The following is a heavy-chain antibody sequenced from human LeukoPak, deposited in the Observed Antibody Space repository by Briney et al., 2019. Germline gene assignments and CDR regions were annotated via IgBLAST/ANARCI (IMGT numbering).Heavy chain of an antibody. CDR3: ATGYSYGHYFDY. Sequence: GGSLRLSCAASGFTFSSYWMHWVRQAPGKGLVWVSRINSDGSSTSYADPVKGRFTISRDNAKNTLYLQMNSLRAEDTAVYYCATGYSYGHYFDYWGQGTLVTVSS. V-gene: IGHV3-74*01. CDR2: INSDGSST. J-gene: IGHJ4*02. CDR1: GFTFSSYW. D-gene: IGHD5-18*01.